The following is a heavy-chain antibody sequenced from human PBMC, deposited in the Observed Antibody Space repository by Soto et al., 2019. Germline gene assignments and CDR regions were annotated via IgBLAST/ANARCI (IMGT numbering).Heavy chain of an antibody. D-gene: IGHD2-2*01. Sequence: SETLSLTCAVSGGSISSGGYSWSWIRQPPGKGLEWIGYIYHSGSSYYNPSLKSRLTISVDTTKNQFSLQLKSMTATDTAVYYCAKLSCTSSTCYFPGWFDPWGQGTLVTVSS. CDR3: AKLSCTSSTCYFPGWFDP. CDR2: IYHSGSS. V-gene: IGHV4-30-2*05. CDR1: GGSISSGGYS. J-gene: IGHJ5*02.